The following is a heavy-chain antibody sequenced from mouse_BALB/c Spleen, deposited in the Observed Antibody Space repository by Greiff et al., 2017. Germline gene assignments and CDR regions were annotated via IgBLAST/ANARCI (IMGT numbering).Heavy chain of an antibody. CDR3: ARLGSTVWDY. CDR2: INPSNGRT. D-gene: IGHD1-1*01. V-gene: IGHV1S81*02. Sequence: QAQLQQPGAELVKPGASVKLSCKASGYTFTSYWMHWVKQRPGQGLEWIGEINPSNGRTNYNEKFKSKATLTVDKSSSTAYMQLSSLTSEDSAVYYCARLGSTVWDYWGQGTTLTVSS. CDR1: GYTFTSYW. J-gene: IGHJ2*01.